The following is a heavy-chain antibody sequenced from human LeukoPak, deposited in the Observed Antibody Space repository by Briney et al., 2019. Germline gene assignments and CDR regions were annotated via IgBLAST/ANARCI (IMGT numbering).Heavy chain of an antibody. V-gene: IGHV4-34*09. CDR1: GGSFSGYY. Sequence: SETLSLTCAVYGGSFSGYYWSWIRQPPGKGLEWIGEINHSGSTNYNPSLKSRVTISVDTSKNQFSLKLTSVTAADTVVYYCARAGLNYYDSSGYPDYWGQGTLVTVSS. CDR2: INHSGST. D-gene: IGHD3-22*01. CDR3: ARAGLNYYDSSGYPDY. J-gene: IGHJ4*02.